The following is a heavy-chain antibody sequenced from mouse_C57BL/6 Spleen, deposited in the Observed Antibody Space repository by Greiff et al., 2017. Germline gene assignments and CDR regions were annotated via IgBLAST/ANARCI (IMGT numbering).Heavy chain of an antibody. CDR1: GYSFTSYY. V-gene: IGHV1-66*01. D-gene: IGHD1-1*01. Sequence: VKLQESGPELVKPGASVKISCKASGYSFTSYYIHWVKQRPGQGLEWIGWIYPGSGNTKYNEKFKGKATLTADTSSSTAYMQLSSLTSEDSAVYYCARWGYYGSNSLDYWGQGTTLTVSS. J-gene: IGHJ2*01. CDR3: ARWGYYGSNSLDY. CDR2: IYPGSGNT.